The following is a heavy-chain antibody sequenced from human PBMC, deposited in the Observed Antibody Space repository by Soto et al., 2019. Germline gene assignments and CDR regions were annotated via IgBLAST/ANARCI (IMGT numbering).Heavy chain of an antibody. Sequence: ASVNVSCKASGGTFSSYAISWVRQAPGQGLEWMGGIIPIFGTANYAQKFQGRVTITADESTSTAYMELSSLRSEDTAVYYCARANSYGLGYYYYGMDVWGQGTTVTVSS. CDR1: GGTFSSYA. CDR3: ARANSYGLGYYYYGMDV. V-gene: IGHV1-69*13. CDR2: IIPIFGTA. J-gene: IGHJ6*02. D-gene: IGHD5-18*01.